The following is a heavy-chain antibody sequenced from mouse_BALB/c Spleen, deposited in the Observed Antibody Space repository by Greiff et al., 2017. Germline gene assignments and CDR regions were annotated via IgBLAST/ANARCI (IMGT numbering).Heavy chain of an antibody. D-gene: IGHD1-1*01. CDR2: ISYSGST. CDR3: ARSRYYGSRGAWFAY. Sequence: EVQGVESGPGLVKPSQSLSLTCTVTGYSITSDYAWNWIRQFPGNKLEWMGYISYSGSTSYNPSLKSRISITRDTSKNQFFLQLNSVTTEDTATYYCARSRYYGSRGAWFAYWGQGTLVTVSA. J-gene: IGHJ3*01. V-gene: IGHV3-2*02. CDR1: GYSITSDYA.